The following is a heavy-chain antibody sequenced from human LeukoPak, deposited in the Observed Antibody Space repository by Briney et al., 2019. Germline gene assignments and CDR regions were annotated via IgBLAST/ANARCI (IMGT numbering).Heavy chain of an antibody. CDR2: INPSCGST. V-gene: IGHV1-46*01. CDR1: GYTFTIYY. J-gene: IGHJ4*02. D-gene: IGHD7-27*01. CDR3: ARARSDNANWGGLDL. Sequence: GASVKVSCKSSGYTFTIYYMHCVRGAPGQGLEWVGIINPSCGSTSYAEKFRVRVAMTGDISTSTDYMELRSRCCGDTSVDVCARARSDNANWGGLDLWGQGTLVTVSS.